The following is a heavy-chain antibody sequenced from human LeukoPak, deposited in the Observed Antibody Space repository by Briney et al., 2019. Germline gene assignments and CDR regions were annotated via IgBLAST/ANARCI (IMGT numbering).Heavy chain of an antibody. D-gene: IGHD2-15*01. CDR2: INPSGGTT. CDR1: GYTFTSYY. J-gene: IGHJ6*03. V-gene: IGHV1-46*04. Sequence: ASLKLSCTASGYTFTSYYMHWVRQAPGQGLEWMGIINPSGGTTSYAQKLQGRFTMTRDKSKNTVYLKMSSLRSEDTAVYYCARDDIVVVVAASGGFYYYYYMDVWGKGTTVAVSS. CDR3: ARDDIVVVVAASGGFYYYYYMDV.